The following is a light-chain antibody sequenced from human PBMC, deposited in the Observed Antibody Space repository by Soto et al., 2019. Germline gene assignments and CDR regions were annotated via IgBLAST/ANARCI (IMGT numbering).Light chain of an antibody. CDR1: QSISSSN. CDR3: QHYGTSQLT. Sequence: EIVLTQSPGTLSLSPGDRAALSCRASQSISSSNLAWYQQKPGQAPRLLIYVASRRATGIPDRFSGGGSGMDFTLTISRLEPEDFAVYYCQHYGTSQLTFGGGTKVEIK. J-gene: IGKJ4*01. V-gene: IGKV3-20*01. CDR2: VAS.